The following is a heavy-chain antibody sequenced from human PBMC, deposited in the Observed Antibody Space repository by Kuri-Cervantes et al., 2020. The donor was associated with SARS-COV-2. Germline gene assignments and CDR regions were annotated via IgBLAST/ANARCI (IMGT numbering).Heavy chain of an antibody. D-gene: IGHD3-3*01. V-gene: IGHV4-59*08. CDR1: GDSISSDW. CDR2: IYYSGSS. Sequence: SETLSLTCTVSGDSISSDWWSWIRQSPEKGLEWIGYIYYSGSSTYNPSLESRVTMSIDTSRNQFSLKLSSVTAADTAVYYCARHSPGFLEWLSWFDPWGQETLVTVSS. CDR3: ARHSPGFLEWLSWFDP. J-gene: IGHJ5*02.